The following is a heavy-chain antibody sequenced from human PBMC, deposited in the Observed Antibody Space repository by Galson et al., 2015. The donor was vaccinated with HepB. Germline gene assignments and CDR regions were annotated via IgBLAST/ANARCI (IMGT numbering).Heavy chain of an antibody. Sequence: SLRLSCAASGFTFTTYAMSWVRQAPGKGLEWVSGISGSGVSTHYADSVKGRFTISRDNSKDTVYLQMNSLRVEDTAVYYCARGLMRLVDSWGQGTLVTVTS. CDR2: ISGSGVST. V-gene: IGHV3-23*01. D-gene: IGHD3-16*01. CDR3: ARGLMRLVDS. CDR1: GFTFTTYA. J-gene: IGHJ4*02.